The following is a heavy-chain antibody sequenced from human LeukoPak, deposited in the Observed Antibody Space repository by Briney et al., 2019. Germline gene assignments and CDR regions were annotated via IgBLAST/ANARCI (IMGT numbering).Heavy chain of an antibody. CDR3: ASLMTTTHYYYMDV. Sequence: PGGSLRLSCAASGLSVSSKYMSWVRQAPGEGLEWVSGIFSGDSAYHADSVKGRFTISRDISKNTLYLQMNSLRPEDTAVYFCASLMTTTHYYYMDVWGKGTTVTVSS. J-gene: IGHJ6*03. CDR2: IFSGDSA. D-gene: IGHD1-1*01. V-gene: IGHV3-53*01. CDR1: GLSVSSKY.